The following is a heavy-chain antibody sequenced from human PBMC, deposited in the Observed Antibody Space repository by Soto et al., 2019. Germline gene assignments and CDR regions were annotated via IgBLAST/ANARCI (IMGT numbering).Heavy chain of an antibody. V-gene: IGHV1-46*01. CDR3: ARGPGASGLDV. J-gene: IGHJ6*02. CDR2: INPTSGGT. Sequence: GASVKVSSKASGYTFTSSYIHWVRQAPGQGPEWMGIINPTSGGTSYAQNLQGRVTMTRDTSTRTVYMELNSLRSDDTAVYYCARGPGASGLDVWGQGTTVTVSS. D-gene: IGHD2-8*02. CDR1: GYTFTSSY.